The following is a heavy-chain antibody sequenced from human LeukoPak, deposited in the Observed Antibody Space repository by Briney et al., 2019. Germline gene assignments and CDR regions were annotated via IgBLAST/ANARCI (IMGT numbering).Heavy chain of an antibody. CDR3: ATWDGDLAAY. V-gene: IGHV3-23*01. J-gene: IGHJ4*02. CDR2: ISGSGGST. CDR1: GDFITNRY. D-gene: IGHD7-27*01. Sequence: ETLSLTCTVSGDFITNRYWSWVRQSAGKGLEWVSAISGSGGSTYYADSVKGRFTISRDNSKNTLYLQMNSLRAEDTAVYYCATWDGDLAAYWGQGTLVTVSS.